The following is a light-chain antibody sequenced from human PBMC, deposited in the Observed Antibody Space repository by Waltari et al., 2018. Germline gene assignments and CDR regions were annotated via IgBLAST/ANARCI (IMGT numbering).Light chain of an antibody. CDR2: WAT. J-gene: IGKJ1*01. CDR1: QSVLYTDKHKTY. CDR3: HQHYTTPWT. Sequence: DIVMTQSPDSLAVSLGERATINCKSSQSVLYTDKHKTYLNCYQQNPGQPPQLLIYWATTRESGVTDRFIGSGSGTDFTLTISSLQAEDVAVYYCHQHYTTPWTFGQGTQVEL. V-gene: IGKV4-1*01.